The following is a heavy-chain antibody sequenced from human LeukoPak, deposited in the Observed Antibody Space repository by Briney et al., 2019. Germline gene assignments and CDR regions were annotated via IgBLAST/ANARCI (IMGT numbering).Heavy chain of an antibody. Sequence: SETLSLTCTVSGGSISSYYWSLIRQPPGKGLEWIGYIYYSGSTNYNPSLKSRVTISVDTSKNQFSLKLSSVTAADTAVYYCARDYYDDAFDIWGQGTMVTVSS. CDR3: ARDYYDDAFDI. V-gene: IGHV4-59*01. CDR2: IYYSGST. CDR1: GGSISSYY. D-gene: IGHD3-22*01. J-gene: IGHJ3*02.